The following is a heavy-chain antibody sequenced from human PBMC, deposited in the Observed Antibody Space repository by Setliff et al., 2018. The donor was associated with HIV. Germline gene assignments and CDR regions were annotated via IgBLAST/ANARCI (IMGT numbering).Heavy chain of an antibody. Sequence: PGGSLRLSCAASGFTFRNYKFNWVRQAPGRGLEWVSSISIGSGGAIDYADSVQGRFTISRDNSKNSLYLQMNSLRVEDTAVYYCARDYLYYNLYSGSPVYGMDVWGQGTTVTVSS. J-gene: IGHJ6*02. D-gene: IGHD3-3*01. V-gene: IGHV3-48*03. CDR1: GFTFRNYK. CDR3: ARDYLYYNLYSGSPVYGMDV. CDR2: ISIGSGGAI.